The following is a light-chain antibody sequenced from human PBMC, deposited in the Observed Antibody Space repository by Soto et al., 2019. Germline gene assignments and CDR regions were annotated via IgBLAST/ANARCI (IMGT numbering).Light chain of an antibody. CDR3: SSYTSSSSYV. Sequence: QSVLTQPASVSGSPGQSITISCTGTSSDVGGYNYVSWYQQHPGKAPKLMIYEVSNRPSGVSNRFSGSKSGNTASLTISGLQAEDEAYYYCSSYTSSSSYVFGTGTQLTVL. CDR1: SSDVGGYNY. V-gene: IGLV2-14*01. J-gene: IGLJ1*01. CDR2: EVS.